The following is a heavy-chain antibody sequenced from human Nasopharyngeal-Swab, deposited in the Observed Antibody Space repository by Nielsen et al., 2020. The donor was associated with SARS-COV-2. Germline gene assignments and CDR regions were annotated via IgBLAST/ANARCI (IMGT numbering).Heavy chain of an antibody. CDR1: GGSISSGGYY. Sequence: SKTLSLTCTVSGGSISSGGYYWSWIRQHPGKGLEWIGYIYYSGSTYYNPSLKSRLTISVDTSKNQFSLKLSSVTAADTAVYYCARGGDYVWGSYRNKFDYWGQGTLVTVSS. CDR2: IYYSGST. J-gene: IGHJ4*02. V-gene: IGHV4-31*03. D-gene: IGHD3-16*02. CDR3: ARGGDYVWGSYRNKFDY.